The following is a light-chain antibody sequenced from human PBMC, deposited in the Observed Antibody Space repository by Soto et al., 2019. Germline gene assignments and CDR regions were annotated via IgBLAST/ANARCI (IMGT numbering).Light chain of an antibody. CDR1: QGISSY. CDR2: AAS. Sequence: DIQLTQSPSFLSASVGDRVTITCRASQGISSYLAWYQQKPGKAPKLLIYAASTLQSGVPSSFSGSGSGAEFTLTISSQQPEDLATYYCQQLNSYPITFGQETRLEIK. V-gene: IGKV1-9*01. CDR3: QQLNSYPIT. J-gene: IGKJ5*01.